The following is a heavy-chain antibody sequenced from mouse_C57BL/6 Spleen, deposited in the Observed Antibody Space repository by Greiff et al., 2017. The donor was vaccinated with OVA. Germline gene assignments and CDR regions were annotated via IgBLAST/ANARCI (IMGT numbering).Heavy chain of an antibody. CDR1: GYAFTNYL. D-gene: IGHD3-2*02. Sequence: VKLQESGAELVRPGTSVKVSCKASGYAFTNYLIEWVKQRPGQGLEWIGVINPGSGGTNYNEKFKGKATLTADKSSSTAYMQLSSLTSEDSAVYFCATDSSGFYAMDYWGQGTSVTVSS. V-gene: IGHV1-54*01. CDR2: INPGSGGT. CDR3: ATDSSGFYAMDY. J-gene: IGHJ4*01.